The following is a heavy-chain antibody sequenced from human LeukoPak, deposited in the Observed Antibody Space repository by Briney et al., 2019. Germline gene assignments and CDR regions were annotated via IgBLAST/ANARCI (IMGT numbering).Heavy chain of an antibody. Sequence: GGSLRLSCAGSGFNFTGYWMHWVRQAPGKGLEWISRLYSDGRSLTYADSVMGRFTISRDNAKNMLYLQMNSLRAEDTAVYYCARDYRNRYYDSSGPFDYWGQGTLVTVSS. J-gene: IGHJ4*02. CDR2: LYSDGRSL. V-gene: IGHV3-74*03. D-gene: IGHD3-22*01. CDR1: GFNFTGYW. CDR3: ARDYRNRYYDSSGPFDY.